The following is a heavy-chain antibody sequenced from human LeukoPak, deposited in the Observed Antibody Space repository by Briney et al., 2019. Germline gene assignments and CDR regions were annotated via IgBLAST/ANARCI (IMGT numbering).Heavy chain of an antibody. D-gene: IGHD5-18*01. CDR3: ARARRGYSYGRGRFNYFDY. CDR2: INHSGST. Sequence: PSETLSLTCAVYGGSFSGYYWSWIRQPPGKGLEWIGEINHSGSTNYNPSLKSRVTISVDTSKNQISLKLSSVTAADTAVYYCARARRGYSYGRGRFNYFDYWGQGTLVTVSS. V-gene: IGHV4-34*01. CDR1: GGSFSGYY. J-gene: IGHJ4*02.